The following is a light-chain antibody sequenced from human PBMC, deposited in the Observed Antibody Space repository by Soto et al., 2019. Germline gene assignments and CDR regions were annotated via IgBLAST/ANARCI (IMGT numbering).Light chain of an antibody. CDR2: DAS. CDR3: QQSNNWPLA. V-gene: IGKV3D-15*01. J-gene: IGKJ4*01. CDR1: QSVDND. Sequence: EIVMTQAPATLSVSQEDIATLSCRASQSVDNDLAWYQQKPGQPPSLLIYDASTRATAIPARFSGSQSGTEFTLTLSSLLSEDVAVYACQQSNNWPLAFGGGNKGELK.